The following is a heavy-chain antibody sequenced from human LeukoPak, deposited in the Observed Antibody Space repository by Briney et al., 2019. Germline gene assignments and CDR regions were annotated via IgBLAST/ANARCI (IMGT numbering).Heavy chain of an antibody. CDR3: ATRDVDTAMAIHY. J-gene: IGHJ4*02. D-gene: IGHD5-18*01. CDR1: GFTFSSYA. Sequence: GGSLRLSCAASGFTFSSYAMSWVRQAPGKGLEWVSAISGSAGTTFYADSVKGRFTISRDNSKNTLYLQMNSLRAEDTAVYYCATRDVDTAMAIHYWGQGTLVTVSS. V-gene: IGHV3-23*01. CDR2: ISGSAGTT.